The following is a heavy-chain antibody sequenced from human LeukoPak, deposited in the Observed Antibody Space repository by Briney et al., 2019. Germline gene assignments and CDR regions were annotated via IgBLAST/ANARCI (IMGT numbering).Heavy chain of an antibody. J-gene: IGHJ4*02. CDR3: ARARGFCSGGSCYSYYFDY. D-gene: IGHD2-15*01. V-gene: IGHV4-34*01. Sequence: ASETLSLTCAAYGGSFSGYYWSWIRQPPGKGLEWIGEINHSGSTNYNPSLKSRVTISVDTSKNQFSLKLSSVTAADTAVYYCARARGFCSGGSCYSYYFDYWGQGTLVTVSS. CDR2: INHSGST. CDR1: GGSFSGYY.